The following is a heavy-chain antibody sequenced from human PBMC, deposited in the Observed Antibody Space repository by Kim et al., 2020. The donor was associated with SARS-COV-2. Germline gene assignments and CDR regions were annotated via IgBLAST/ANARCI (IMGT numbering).Heavy chain of an antibody. D-gene: IGHD6-13*01. J-gene: IGHJ5*02. V-gene: IGHV1-69*01. Sequence: KFQGRVTITADESTSTAYMGLSSLRSEDTAVYYCARGLAAAGILNNWFDPWGQGTLVTVSS. CDR3: ARGLAAAGILNNWFDP.